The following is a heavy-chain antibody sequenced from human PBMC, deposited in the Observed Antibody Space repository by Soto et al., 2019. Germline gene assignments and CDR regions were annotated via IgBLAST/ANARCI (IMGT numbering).Heavy chain of an antibody. D-gene: IGHD1-26*01. Sequence: PSETLSLTCAVYGGSFSGYYWSWIRQPPGKGLEWIGEINHSGSTNYNPSLKSRVTISVDRSKNQFSLKLNSVTAADTAVYYCAPRPPGVWVGVFAYLRQGNLVPVS. CDR2: INHSGST. CDR3: APRPPGVWVGVFAY. CDR1: GGSFSGYY. V-gene: IGHV4-34*01. J-gene: IGHJ4*02.